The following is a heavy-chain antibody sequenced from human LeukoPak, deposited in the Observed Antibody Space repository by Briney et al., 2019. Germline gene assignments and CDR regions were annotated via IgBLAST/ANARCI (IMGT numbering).Heavy chain of an antibody. CDR3: ARDRLRGGFDP. Sequence: GGSLRLSCAASGFTFSSYSMNWVRQAPGKGLEWVSYISSSSSTIYYADSVKGRFTISRDNAKNSLYLQMNSLRAEDTAVYYCARDRLRGGFDPWGQGTLVTVSS. D-gene: IGHD3-16*01. V-gene: IGHV3-48*01. CDR2: ISSSSSTI. CDR1: GFTFSSYS. J-gene: IGHJ5*02.